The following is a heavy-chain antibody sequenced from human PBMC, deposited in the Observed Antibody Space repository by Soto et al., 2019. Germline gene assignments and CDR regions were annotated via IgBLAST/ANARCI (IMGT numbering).Heavy chain of an antibody. CDR2: VYYTGHT. J-gene: IGHJ4*02. CDR1: GGYISSGGNY. D-gene: IGHD2-8*01. Sequence: SETLSLTCTVSGGYISSGGNYWSWIRQHPGKGLEWIGFVYYTGHTKYNAALKSRASISADMSENQFSLTLTSVTAADTAVYYCAREDINESFFDYWGPGTLVTVSS. CDR3: AREDINESFFDY. V-gene: IGHV4-31*03.